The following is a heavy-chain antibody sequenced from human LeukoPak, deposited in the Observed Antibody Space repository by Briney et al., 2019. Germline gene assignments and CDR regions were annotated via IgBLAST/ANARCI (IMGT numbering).Heavy chain of an antibody. D-gene: IGHD5-18*01. V-gene: IGHV3-66*01. Sequence: GGSLRLSCAASGFTFSSYWMSWVRQAPGKGLEWVSVIYSGGSTYHADSVKGRFTISRDNSKNTLYLQMNSLRAEDTAVYYCARALPQLWLRFDYWGQGTLVTVSS. CDR2: IYSGGST. CDR3: ARALPQLWLRFDY. J-gene: IGHJ4*02. CDR1: GFTFSSYW.